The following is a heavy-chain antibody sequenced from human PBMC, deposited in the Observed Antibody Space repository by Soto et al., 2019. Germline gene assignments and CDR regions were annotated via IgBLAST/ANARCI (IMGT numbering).Heavy chain of an antibody. CDR2: ISAHNGNT. D-gene: IGHD4-17*01. CDR3: ARGRYGDY. V-gene: IGHV1-18*01. Sequence: QGHLVQSGAEVKKPGASVKVSCKGSGYTFTSYGITWVRQAPGQGLEWMGWISAHNGNTDYAQKLQGRVTVTRDTSTSTAYMELRRLRSADTAVYYCARGRYGDYWGQGALVTVSS. CDR1: GYTFTSYG. J-gene: IGHJ4*02.